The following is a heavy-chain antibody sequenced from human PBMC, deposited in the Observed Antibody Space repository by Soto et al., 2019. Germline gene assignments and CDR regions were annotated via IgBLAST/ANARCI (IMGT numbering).Heavy chain of an antibody. V-gene: IGHV3-23*01. CDR1: GFTFSSYA. CDR2: ISGSGGST. Sequence: PGGSLRLSCAASGFTFSSYAMSWVRQAPGKGLEWVSAISGSGGSTYYADSVKGRFTISRDNSKNTLYLQMNSLRAEDTAVYYCAKGRTYSSSWYVWFDPWGQGTLVTVYS. CDR3: AKGRTYSSSWYVWFDP. D-gene: IGHD6-13*01. J-gene: IGHJ5*02.